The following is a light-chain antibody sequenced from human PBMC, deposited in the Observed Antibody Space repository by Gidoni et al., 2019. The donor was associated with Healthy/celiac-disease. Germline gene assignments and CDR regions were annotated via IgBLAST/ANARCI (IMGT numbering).Light chain of an antibody. Sequence: DIQIPQSPSSLSASVGDRVTITCRASQSISSYLNWYQQKPGKAPKLLIYAASSLQSGVPSRFSGSGSGTDFTLTISSLQPEDFAAYYCQQSCSTPITFGPGTRVDIK. CDR1: QSISSY. J-gene: IGKJ3*01. CDR2: AAS. V-gene: IGKV1-39*01. CDR3: QQSCSTPIT.